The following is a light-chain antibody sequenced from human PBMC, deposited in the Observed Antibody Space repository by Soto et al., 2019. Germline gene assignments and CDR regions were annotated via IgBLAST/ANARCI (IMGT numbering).Light chain of an antibody. V-gene: IGKV3-11*01. CDR3: QQRSNWPLT. CDR1: QSVGSY. CDR2: DAS. J-gene: IGKJ4*01. Sequence: EIVLTQSPATLSLYPGERATLSCRASQSVGSYLVWYQQKPGQAPRLLIYDASKRATGIPVRFSGSGSGADFTLTISSLEPEDFALYYCQQRSNWPLTFGGGTKVEIK.